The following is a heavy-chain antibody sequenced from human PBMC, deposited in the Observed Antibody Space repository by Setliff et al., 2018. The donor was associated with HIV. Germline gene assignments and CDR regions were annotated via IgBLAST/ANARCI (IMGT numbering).Heavy chain of an antibody. V-gene: IGHV1-2*06. CDR1: GYTFTGYY. CDR2: INPNSGGT. CDR3: ASGWYGSGHYDYYYYMDV. Sequence: ASVKVSCKASGYTFTGYYMHWVRQAPGQGLEWMGRINPNSGGTNYAQKFQGRVTMTRDTSISTAYMELSRLRSDDTAVYYCASGWYGSGHYDYYYYMDVWGKGTTVTVSS. D-gene: IGHD3-10*01. J-gene: IGHJ6*03.